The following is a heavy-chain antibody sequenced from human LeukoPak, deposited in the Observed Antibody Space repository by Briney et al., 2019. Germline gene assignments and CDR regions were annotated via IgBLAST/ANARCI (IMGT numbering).Heavy chain of an antibody. Sequence: PSETLSLTCTVSGVSISSYYWSWIRQPPGKGLEWLGYIYYSGSTNYNPSLKSRVTISVDTSKNQFSLKLSSVTAADTAVYYCARGSRYDFWSGYLSHTYYYYMDVWGKGTTVTVSS. D-gene: IGHD3-3*01. CDR2: IYYSGST. CDR3: ARGSRYDFWSGYLSHTYYYYMDV. CDR1: GVSISSYY. J-gene: IGHJ6*03. V-gene: IGHV4-59*01.